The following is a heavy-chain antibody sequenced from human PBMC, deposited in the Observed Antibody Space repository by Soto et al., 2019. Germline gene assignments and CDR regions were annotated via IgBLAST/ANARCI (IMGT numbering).Heavy chain of an antibody. CDR2: IWYDGSNK. V-gene: IGHV3-33*01. J-gene: IGHJ4*02. Sequence: GGSLRLSCAASGFTFSSYGMHWVRQAPGKGLEWVAVIWYDGSNKYYADSVKGRFTISRDNSKNTLYLQMNSLRAEDTAVYYCARDGDVVVTATTSFDYWGQGTLVTVSS. CDR1: GFTFSSYG. D-gene: IGHD2-21*02. CDR3: ARDGDVVVTATTSFDY.